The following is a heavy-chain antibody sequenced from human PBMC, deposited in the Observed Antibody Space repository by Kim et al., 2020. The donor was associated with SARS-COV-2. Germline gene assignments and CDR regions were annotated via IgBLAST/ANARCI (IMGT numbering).Heavy chain of an antibody. CDR3: ARDTNRWDYGRYNWFDP. V-gene: IGHV1-46*02. D-gene: IGHD3-10*02. J-gene: IGHJ5*02. CDR1: GYTFNSYY. CDR2: INPIGEIT. Sequence: ASVKVSCKASGYTFNSYYIHWVRQATGQGLEWMGIINPIGEITSYAEKFQGRVTMTRDMSTSTVYMELSSLRSEETGVYYCARDTNRWDYGRYNWFDPWG.